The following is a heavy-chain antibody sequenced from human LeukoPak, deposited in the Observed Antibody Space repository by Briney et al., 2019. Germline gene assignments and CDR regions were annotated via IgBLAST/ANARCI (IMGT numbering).Heavy chain of an antibody. Sequence: ASVKVSCKASGYTFTSYGISWVRQAPGQGLEWMGWISAYNGNTNYAQKLQGRVTMTTDTSTSTAYMELRSLRSDDTAVYYCARVGWSSTSRLRKDYWGQGTLVTVSS. CDR3: ARVGWSSTSRLRKDY. D-gene: IGHD2-2*01. CDR2: ISAYNGNT. CDR1: GYTFTSYG. J-gene: IGHJ4*02. V-gene: IGHV1-18*01.